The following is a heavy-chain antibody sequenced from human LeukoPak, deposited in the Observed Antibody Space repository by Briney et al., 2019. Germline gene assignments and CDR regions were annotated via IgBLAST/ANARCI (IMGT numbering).Heavy chain of an antibody. CDR3: AKTPKLIRGTPDY. Sequence: GGSLRLSCAASGFTFGSYAMTWVRQAPGKGLEWVSVISGGGGDANYADSVKGRFTISRDKSKNTLYLQMSSLRAEDTAIYYCAKTPKLIRGTPDYWGQGTLVIVSS. V-gene: IGHV3-23*01. J-gene: IGHJ4*02. D-gene: IGHD3-10*01. CDR2: ISGGGGDA. CDR1: GFTFGSYA.